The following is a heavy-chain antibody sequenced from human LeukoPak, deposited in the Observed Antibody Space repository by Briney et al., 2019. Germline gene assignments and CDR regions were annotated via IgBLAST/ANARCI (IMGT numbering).Heavy chain of an antibody. Sequence: HTGGSLRLSCAASRFTFDDYAMHWVRQAPGKGLEWVSAISGSGGSTYYADSVKGRFTISRDNSKNTLYLQMNSLRAEDTAVYYCAKGRSSTSSGCYYYYYYMDVWGKGTTVTISS. CDR3: AKGRSSTSSGCYYYYYYMDV. CDR1: RFTFDDYA. V-gene: IGHV3-23*01. J-gene: IGHJ6*03. CDR2: ISGSGGST. D-gene: IGHD2-2*01.